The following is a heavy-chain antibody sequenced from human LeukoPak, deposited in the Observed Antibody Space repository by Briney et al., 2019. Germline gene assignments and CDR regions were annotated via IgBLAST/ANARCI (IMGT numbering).Heavy chain of an antibody. V-gene: IGHV3-23*01. Sequence: GGSLRLSCAASGFTFSSYSMSWVRQAPGKGLEWVSAISGSGGSTYYADSVRGRFTISRDNSKSTLSLQMNSLRAEDTAIYYCATYRQVLLPFESWGQGTLVTVSS. CDR3: ATYRQVLLPFES. CDR1: GFTFSSYS. J-gene: IGHJ4*02. CDR2: ISGSGGST. D-gene: IGHD2-8*02.